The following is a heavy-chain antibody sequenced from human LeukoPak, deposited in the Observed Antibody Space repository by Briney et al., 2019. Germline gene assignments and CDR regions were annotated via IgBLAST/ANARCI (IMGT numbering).Heavy chain of an antibody. Sequence: PTGGSLRLSCAASGFTFSSYGMHWVRQAPGKGLEWVAFIRYDGSNKYYADSVKGRFTISRDNSKSTLYLQMNSLRAEDTAVYYCAKGPYDYGDYYYWGQGTLVTVSS. CDR1: GFTFSSYG. CDR2: IRYDGSNK. D-gene: IGHD4-17*01. CDR3: AKGPYDYGDYYY. V-gene: IGHV3-30*02. J-gene: IGHJ4*02.